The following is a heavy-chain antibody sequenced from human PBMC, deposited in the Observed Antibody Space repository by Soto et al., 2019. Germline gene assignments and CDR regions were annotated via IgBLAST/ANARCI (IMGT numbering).Heavy chain of an antibody. J-gene: IGHJ5*02. CDR1: GDSVSSNSAA. CDR2: TYYRSKWYN. CDR3: ARDRPGIAVAGTGTYNWFDP. V-gene: IGHV6-1*01. Sequence: PSQTLSLTCAISGDSVSSNSAAWNWIRQCPSRGLEWLGRTYYRSKWYNDYAVSVKSRITINPDTSKNQFSLQLNSVTPEDTAVYYCARDRPGIAVAGTGTYNWFDPWGQGTLVTVSS. D-gene: IGHD6-19*01.